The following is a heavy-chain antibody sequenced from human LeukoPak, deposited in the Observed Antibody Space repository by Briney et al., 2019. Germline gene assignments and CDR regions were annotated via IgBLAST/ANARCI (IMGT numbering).Heavy chain of an antibody. Sequence: GGSLRLSCTTSGFIFSSHGMHWVRQAPGKGLEWVAFTRSDDSYIYYSRSVQGRFVISRDNSKSILYLQMNSLKSDDTATYFCAKGTGSYSEYHFDQWGQGALVIVSS. CDR3: AKGTGSYSEYHFDQ. D-gene: IGHD1-1*01. CDR1: GFIFSSHG. CDR2: TRSDDSYI. J-gene: IGHJ4*02. V-gene: IGHV3-30*02.